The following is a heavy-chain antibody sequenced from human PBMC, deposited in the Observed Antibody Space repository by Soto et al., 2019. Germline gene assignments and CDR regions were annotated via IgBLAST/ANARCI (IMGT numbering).Heavy chain of an antibody. J-gene: IGHJ3*02. CDR1: GFTFSSYS. CDR2: ISSSSSYI. D-gene: IGHD3-16*01. V-gene: IGHV3-21*01. Sequence: GGSLRLSCAASGFTFSSYSMNWVRQAPGKGLEWVSSISSSSSYIYYADSVKGRFTISRDIAKNSLYLQMNSLRAEDTAVYYCASPYYDYIWGSSPDAFDIWGQGTMVTVSS. CDR3: ASPYYDYIWGSSPDAFDI.